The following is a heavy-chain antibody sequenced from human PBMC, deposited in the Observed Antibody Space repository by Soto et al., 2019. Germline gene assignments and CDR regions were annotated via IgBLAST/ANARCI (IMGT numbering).Heavy chain of an antibody. CDR2: IGTLFDT. D-gene: IGHD2-21*02. CDR3: ARGRSNDFRSSPTPKFDP. CDR1: GFTFSTYD. V-gene: IGHV3-13*04. J-gene: IGHJ5*02. Sequence: WGSLRVGCVSSGFTFSTYDMHWVRQVTGKGLEWVSAIGTLFDTYYVGSVKGRFTVSRENARNSFFLQMNSLRAGDTAIYYCARGRSNDFRSSPTPKFDPWGQGTLVTVSS.